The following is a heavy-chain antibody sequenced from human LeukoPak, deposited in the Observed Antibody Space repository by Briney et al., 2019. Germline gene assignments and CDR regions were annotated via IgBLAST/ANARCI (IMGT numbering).Heavy chain of an antibody. V-gene: IGHV3-9*01. D-gene: IGHD3-22*01. CDR1: GFTFDDYA. CDR3: AKHIHFDYDDSSGYYSEYYFDY. Sequence: GGSLTLSCAVSGFTFDDYAMHWVRQAPGKGLEWVSGISWNSGSIGYADSVKGRFTISRDNAKNSLYLQMNSLRADDTALYYCAKHIHFDYDDSSGYYSEYYFDYWGQGTLVTVSS. J-gene: IGHJ4*02. CDR2: ISWNSGSI.